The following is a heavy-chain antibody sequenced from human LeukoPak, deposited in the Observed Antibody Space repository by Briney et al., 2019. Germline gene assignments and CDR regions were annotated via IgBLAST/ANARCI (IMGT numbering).Heavy chain of an antibody. CDR2: ISSSSSAI. Sequence: GGSLRLSCAASGLTFSSYSMNWVRQTPGKGLEWASYISSSSSAIYYADSVKGRFTISRDNARNSLYLQMNSLRAEDTAVYHCARGRYFDYWGQGTLVTVSS. V-gene: IGHV3-48*01. CDR1: GLTFSSYS. CDR3: ARGRYFDY. J-gene: IGHJ4*02.